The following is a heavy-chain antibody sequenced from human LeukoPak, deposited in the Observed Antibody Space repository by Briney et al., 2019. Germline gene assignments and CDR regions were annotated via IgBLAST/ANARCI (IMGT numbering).Heavy chain of an antibody. J-gene: IGHJ5*02. V-gene: IGHV3-7*02. Sequence: PGGSLRLSCAASGFTFSTYWMSWVRQAPGKGLEWVANIKQDESEKYYADSVKGRFTVSRDNAMTSLYLQMNSLKAEDTAVYYCARIRYNSGWYWFDPWGQGTLVTVSS. CDR1: GFTFSTYW. D-gene: IGHD6-19*01. CDR2: IKQDESEK. CDR3: ARIRYNSGWYWFDP.